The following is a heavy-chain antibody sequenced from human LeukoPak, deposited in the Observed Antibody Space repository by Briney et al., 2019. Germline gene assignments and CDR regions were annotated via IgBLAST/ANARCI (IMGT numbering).Heavy chain of an antibody. CDR2: ISYDGSNK. CDR3: ARDGIAAAGSGYYYYYMDV. J-gene: IGHJ6*03. Sequence: GRSLRLSCAASGFTFSSYAMHGVREAPGKGLEWVAVISYDGSNKYYADSVKGRFTISRDNSKNTLYLQMNSLRAEDTAVYYCARDGIAAAGSGYYYYYMDVWGKGTTVTVSS. D-gene: IGHD6-13*01. V-gene: IGHV3-30*01. CDR1: GFTFSSYA.